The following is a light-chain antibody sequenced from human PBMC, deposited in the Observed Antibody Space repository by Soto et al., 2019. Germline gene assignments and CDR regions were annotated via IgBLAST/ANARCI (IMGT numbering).Light chain of an antibody. V-gene: IGLV2-14*01. J-gene: IGLJ2*01. CDR2: DVN. CDR3: TSYASGSSHVV. CDR1: SSYIGGYDY. Sequence: QSALTQPASVSGSPGQSITLSCTGTSSYIGGYDYVSWYQRHPGKAPKLIIYDVNNRPSGVSNRFSGAKSGNTASLTISGLQAEDEAAYYCTSYASGSSHVVFGGGTKLTVL.